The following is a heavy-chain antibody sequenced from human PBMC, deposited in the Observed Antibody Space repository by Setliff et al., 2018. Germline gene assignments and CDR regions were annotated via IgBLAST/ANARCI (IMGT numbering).Heavy chain of an antibody. CDR1: GFTFSSYA. Sequence: PGGSLRLSCAASGFTFSSYAMHWVRQAPGKGLEWVAVISYDGSNKYYADSVKGRFTISRDNSKNTLYLQMNSLRAEDTAVYYCARERAAAGADYWGQGTLVTVSS. D-gene: IGHD6-13*01. J-gene: IGHJ4*02. CDR2: ISYDGSNK. V-gene: IGHV3-30-3*01. CDR3: ARERAAAGADY.